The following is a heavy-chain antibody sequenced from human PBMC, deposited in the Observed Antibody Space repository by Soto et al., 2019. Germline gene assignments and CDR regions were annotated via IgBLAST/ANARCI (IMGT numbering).Heavy chain of an antibody. J-gene: IGHJ4*02. CDR1: GFTFSSYG. Sequence: GGSLRLSCAASGFTFSSYGMHWVRQAPGKGLEWVAVIWYDGSNKYYADSVKGRFTISRDNSKNTLYLQMNSLRAEDTAVYYCARDQVICSSTSGTWCMLTYYFDYWGQGTLVTVSS. V-gene: IGHV3-33*01. CDR2: IWYDGSNK. CDR3: ARDQVICSSTSGTWCMLTYYFDY. D-gene: IGHD2-2*01.